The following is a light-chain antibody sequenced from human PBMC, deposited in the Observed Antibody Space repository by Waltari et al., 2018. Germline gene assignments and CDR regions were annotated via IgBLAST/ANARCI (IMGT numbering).Light chain of an antibody. V-gene: IGKV3-20*01. Sequence: EIVLTQSPGTLSLSVGERATVSCRASESVSRALAWYQQKPGQAPRLLIYGASTRATGIPDRFSVSGSGTDFSLTISRLEPDDFAVYYCQHYLRLPVTFGQGTTVEI. CDR3: QHYLRLPVT. J-gene: IGKJ1*01. CDR2: GAS. CDR1: ESVSRA.